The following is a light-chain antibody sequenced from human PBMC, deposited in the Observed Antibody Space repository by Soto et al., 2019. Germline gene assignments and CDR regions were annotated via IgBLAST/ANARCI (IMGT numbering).Light chain of an antibody. J-gene: IGLJ2*01. CDR1: SSNIGSHT. CDR3: AAWDDSLNGVV. V-gene: IGLV1-44*01. CDR2: SNT. Sequence: VLTQPPSASGTPGQTIAISCSGGSSNIGSHTVNWYQQLPGTAPRLLIYSNTQRPSGVPDRFSGSKSGTSASLAISGLQSEYEGDYYCAAWDDSLNGVVFGGGTKVTVL.